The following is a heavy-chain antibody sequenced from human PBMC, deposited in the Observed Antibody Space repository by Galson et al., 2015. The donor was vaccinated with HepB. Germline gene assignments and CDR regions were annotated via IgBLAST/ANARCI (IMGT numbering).Heavy chain of an antibody. Sequence: SLRLSCAASGFTFRSYGMHWVRQSPGTGLEWVATISYDGSNKYYADSVKGRFTISRDNSKNTLYLDMHSLRVEDADLYYCVKVYSAYDQRDHWGQGTLVTVSS. V-gene: IGHV3-30*18. CDR1: GFTFRSYG. J-gene: IGHJ4*02. CDR3: VKVYSAYDQRDH. CDR2: ISYDGSNK. D-gene: IGHD5-12*01.